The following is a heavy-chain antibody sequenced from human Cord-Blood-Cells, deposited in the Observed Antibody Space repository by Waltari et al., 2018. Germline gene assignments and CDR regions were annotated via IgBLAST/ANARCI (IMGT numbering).Heavy chain of an antibody. Sequence: EVQLVESGGGLVQPGGSLKLSCAASGFTFIGSAMHWVRQASGKGLEWVGRIRSKANSYATAYAASVKGRFTISRDDSKNTAYLQMNSLKTEDTAVYYCKYSSSFDYWGQGTLVTVSS. CDR1: GFTFIGSA. CDR3: KYSSSFDY. D-gene: IGHD6-6*01. CDR2: IRSKANSYAT. V-gene: IGHV3-73*02. J-gene: IGHJ4*02.